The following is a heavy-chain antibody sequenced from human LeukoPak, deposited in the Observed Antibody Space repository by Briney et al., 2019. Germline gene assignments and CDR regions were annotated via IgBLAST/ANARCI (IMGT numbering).Heavy chain of an antibody. CDR1: GGTFSSYA. D-gene: IGHD2-2*01. J-gene: IGHJ6*04. CDR3: ARGEYQLPKYYYYGMDV. Sequence: AASVKVSCKASGGTFSSYAISWVRQAPGQGLEWMGGIIPIFGTANYAQKFQGRVTITADESTSTAYMELSSLRSEDTAVYYCARGEYQLPKYYYYGMDVWGKGTTVTVS. V-gene: IGHV1-69*01. CDR2: IIPIFGTA.